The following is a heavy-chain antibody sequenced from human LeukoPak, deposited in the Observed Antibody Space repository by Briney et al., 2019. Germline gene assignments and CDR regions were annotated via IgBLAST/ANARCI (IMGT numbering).Heavy chain of an antibody. V-gene: IGHV6-1*01. CDR3: ARAERGYDRNNYYYYGMDV. D-gene: IGHD5-12*01. CDR2: TYYRSKWYN. Sequence: SQTLSLTYAISGDSVSSNSAAWNWIRQSPSRGLEWLGRTYYRSKWYNDYAVSVKSRITINPDTSKNQFSLQLNSVTPEDTAVYYCARAERGYDRNNYYYYGMDVWGQGTTVTVSS. CDR1: GDSVSSNSAA. J-gene: IGHJ6*02.